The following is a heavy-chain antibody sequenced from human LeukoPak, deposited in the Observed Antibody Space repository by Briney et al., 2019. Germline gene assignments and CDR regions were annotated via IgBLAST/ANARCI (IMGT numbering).Heavy chain of an antibody. J-gene: IGHJ4*02. D-gene: IGHD2-2*01. CDR3: ARVIVVVPAAISHFDY. CDR2: IYSGGST. CDR1: GFTVSSNY. Sequence: GGSLRLSCAASGFTVSSNYMSWVRQAPGKGLEWVSVIYSGGSTYYADSVKGRFTISRDNSKNTLYLQMNSLRAEDTAVYYCARVIVVVPAAISHFDYWGQGTLVTVSS. V-gene: IGHV3-53*01.